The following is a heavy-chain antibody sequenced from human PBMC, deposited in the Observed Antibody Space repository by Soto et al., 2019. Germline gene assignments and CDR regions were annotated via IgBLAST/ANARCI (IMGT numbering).Heavy chain of an antibody. CDR1: GYSATSSDYY. V-gene: IGHV4-39*01. CDR3: APLSVSLSGPYGIHV. J-gene: IGHJ6*02. D-gene: IGHD2-15*01. CDR2: MFYSGLT. Sequence: SETLSLTCSVSGYSATSSDYYWAWIRQPPGKGLEWIGSMFYSGLTYYNPSLKSRVTLSVDTSKNQFSVRLNSVTAADTAVDYCAPLSVSLSGPYGIHVWGQGTTVTV.